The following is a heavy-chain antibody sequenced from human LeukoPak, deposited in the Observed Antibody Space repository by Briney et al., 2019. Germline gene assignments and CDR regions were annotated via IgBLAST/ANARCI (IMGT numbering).Heavy chain of an antibody. CDR1: GFTFSSYA. V-gene: IGHV3-30-3*02. J-gene: IGHJ4*02. CDR2: ISYDGSNK. Sequence: PGGSLRLSCAASGFTFSSYAMHWVRQAPGKGLEWVAVISYDGSNKYYADSVKGRFTISRDNSKNTLYLQMNSLRAEDTAVYYCAKCPYSSSWPYFDYWGQGTLVTVSS. CDR3: AKCPYSSSWPYFDY. D-gene: IGHD6-13*01.